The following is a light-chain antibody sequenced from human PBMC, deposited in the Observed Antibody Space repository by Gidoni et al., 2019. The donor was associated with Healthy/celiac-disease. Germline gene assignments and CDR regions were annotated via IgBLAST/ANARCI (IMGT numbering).Light chain of an antibody. CDR2: DVS. J-gene: IGLJ1*01. CDR1: SSDVGGYNY. Sequence: QSALTQPRSVSGSPGQSVTISCTGTSSDVGGYNYVYWYQQHPGKAPKLMIYDVSKRPSGVPDRFSGSKSGNTASLTISGLQAEDEADYYCCSYAGSYTPWVFGTGTKVTV. V-gene: IGLV2-11*01. CDR3: CSYAGSYTPWV.